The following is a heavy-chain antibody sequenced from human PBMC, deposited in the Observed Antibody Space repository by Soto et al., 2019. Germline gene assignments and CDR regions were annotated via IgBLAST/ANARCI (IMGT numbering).Heavy chain of an antibody. V-gene: IGHV4-59*01. CDR3: ARESGYCSGGSCYGSWFDP. Sequence: KPSETLSLTCTVSGGSISSYYWSWIRQPPGKGLEWIGYIYYSGSTNYNPSLKSRVTISVDTSKNQFSLKLSSVTAADTAVYYCARESGYCSGGSCYGSWFDPWGQGTLVTVSS. J-gene: IGHJ5*02. D-gene: IGHD2-15*01. CDR1: GGSISSYY. CDR2: IYYSGST.